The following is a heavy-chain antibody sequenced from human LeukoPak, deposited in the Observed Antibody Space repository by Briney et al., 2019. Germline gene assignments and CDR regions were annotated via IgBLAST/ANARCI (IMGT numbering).Heavy chain of an antibody. CDR1: GFTFSSYA. D-gene: IGHD5-18*01. J-gene: IGHJ4*02. CDR3: AKTKYSYGTSKGLFFDY. V-gene: IGHV3-23*01. CDR2: ISGSGGST. Sequence: GGSLRLSCAASGFTFSSYAMSWVRQAPGKGLEWVSAISGSGGSTYYADSVKGRFTISRDNSKNTLYLQMNSLSAEDTAVYYCAKTKYSYGTSKGLFFDYWGQGTLVTVSS.